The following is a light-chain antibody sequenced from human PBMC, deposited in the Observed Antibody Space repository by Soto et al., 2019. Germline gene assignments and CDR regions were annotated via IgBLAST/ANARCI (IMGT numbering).Light chain of an antibody. V-gene: IGKV1-5*03. J-gene: IGKJ5*01. Sequence: DIQMTQSPSTLSASVGDRVTITCRASQSISSWLAWYQQKPGKAPKSLIYKASSLESGVPSSFSGGGSGTEFALTISSLQPDDFATYYCQQYSIYPITFGQGTRLEIK. CDR2: KAS. CDR1: QSISSW. CDR3: QQYSIYPIT.